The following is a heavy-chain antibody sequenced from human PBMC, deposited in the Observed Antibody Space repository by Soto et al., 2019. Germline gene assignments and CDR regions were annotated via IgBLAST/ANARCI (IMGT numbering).Heavy chain of an antibody. J-gene: IGHJ3*02. CDR3: ARDFFDSSSSDAFDI. V-gene: IGHV4-30-4*01. CDR2: IYYTGSA. D-gene: IGHD3-22*01. CDR1: GGSIRSGEHY. Sequence: QVQLQESGPGLVKPSQTLSLSCTVSGGSIRSGEHYWSWIRQPPGKGLEWIGYIYYTGSAYYNPSLKSRVVISVAMSRNQVSLKLSSVTAANTVVYYCARDFFDSSSSDAFDIWGQGTMVTVSS.